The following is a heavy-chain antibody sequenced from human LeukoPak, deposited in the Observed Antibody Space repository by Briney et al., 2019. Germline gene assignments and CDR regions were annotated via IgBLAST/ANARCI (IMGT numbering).Heavy chain of an antibody. D-gene: IGHD2-2*01. CDR1: GGSISSHF. Sequence: SGALSLHFPVSGGSISSHFLTWIRQPPGKGLGWIGYIHYSGSTNYNPSLKSRVRISVDTSKNEFSLKLSSVTAADTAVYYCARDFLECSRASCLNWFDPWGQGTLVTVSS. CDR3: ARDFLECSRASCLNWFDP. J-gene: IGHJ5*02. V-gene: IGHV4-59*11. CDR2: IHYSGST.